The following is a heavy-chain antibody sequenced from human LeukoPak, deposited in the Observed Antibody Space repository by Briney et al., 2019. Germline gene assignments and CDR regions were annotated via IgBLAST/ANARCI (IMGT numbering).Heavy chain of an antibody. D-gene: IGHD2-15*01. CDR1: GGSISSSNW. Sequence: PSETLSLTCAVSGGSISSSNWWSWVRQPPGKGLEWIGEIYHSGSTNYNPSLKSRVTISVDKSKNQFSLKLSSVTAADTAVYYCAAPNCSGGSCYSSSYYYYMDVWGKGTTVTVSS. CDR2: IYHSGST. J-gene: IGHJ6*03. CDR3: AAPNCSGGSCYSSSYYYYMDV. V-gene: IGHV4-4*02.